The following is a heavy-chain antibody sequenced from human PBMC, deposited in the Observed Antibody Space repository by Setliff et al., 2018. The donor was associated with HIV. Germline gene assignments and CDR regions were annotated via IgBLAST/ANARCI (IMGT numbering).Heavy chain of an antibody. D-gene: IGHD3-22*01. CDR1: GGSFSGYY. Sequence: PSETLSLTCAVYGGSFSGYYWTWIRQPPGKGLEWIGDINHRGDTKYNPSLRSRVIISVDKSKNQFSLKLSSVTAADTAVYYCARGWGWNDDESSGRPQYAFDIWGQGTMVTVSS. V-gene: IGHV4-34*01. CDR2: INHRGDT. J-gene: IGHJ3*02. CDR3: ARGWGWNDDESSGRPQYAFDI.